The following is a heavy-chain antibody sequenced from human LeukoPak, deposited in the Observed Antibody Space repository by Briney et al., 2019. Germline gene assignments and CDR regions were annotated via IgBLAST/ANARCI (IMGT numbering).Heavy chain of an antibody. CDR2: INWNGRIT. CDR3: ARGSVQLWLRDTYYYMDV. D-gene: IGHD5-18*01. Sequence: PGGSLRLSCAASGFTFDDYAMNWVRQVPGRGLEWVSGINWNGRITEYADSVKDRFTISRQNTMNSLYLYMNNLGGEDTALYFCARGSVQLWLRDTYYYMDVWGKGTTVTVSS. V-gene: IGHV3-20*04. CDR1: GFTFDDYA. J-gene: IGHJ6*03.